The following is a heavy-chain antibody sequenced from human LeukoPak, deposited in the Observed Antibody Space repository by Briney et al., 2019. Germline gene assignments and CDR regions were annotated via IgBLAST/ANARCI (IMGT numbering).Heavy chain of an antibody. J-gene: IGHJ4*02. CDR3: AGGYCSSTSRYKFDY. CDR2: IIPILGIA. V-gene: IGHV1-69*02. Sequence: ASVKVSCKASGGTFSSYTISLVRQAPGQGLEWMGRIIPILGIANYAQKFQGRVTITAYKSTSTAYMELSSLRSEDTAVYYCAGGYCSSTSRYKFDYWGQGTLVTVSS. D-gene: IGHD2-2*02. CDR1: GGTFSSYT.